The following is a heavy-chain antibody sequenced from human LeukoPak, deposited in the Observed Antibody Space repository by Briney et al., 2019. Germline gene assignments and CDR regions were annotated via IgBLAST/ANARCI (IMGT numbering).Heavy chain of an antibody. Sequence: PGGSLRLSCAASGFTFSTYPMHWVRQAPGKGLEWVAVISYDGSSKYYADSVKGRFTISRDNSKNTLYLQMNSLRAEDTAVYYCARARSSYGYGDAFDIWGQGTMVTVSS. D-gene: IGHD5-18*01. J-gene: IGHJ3*02. CDR2: ISYDGSSK. V-gene: IGHV3-30*04. CDR1: GFTFSTYP. CDR3: ARARSSYGYGDAFDI.